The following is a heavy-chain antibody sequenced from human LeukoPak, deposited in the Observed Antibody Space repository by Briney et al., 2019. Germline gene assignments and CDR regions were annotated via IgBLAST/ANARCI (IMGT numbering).Heavy chain of an antibody. D-gene: IGHD3-3*01. CDR1: GLSLSTSGVG. CDR2: IYWNDDK. V-gene: IGHV2-5*01. J-gene: IGHJ6*03. Sequence: SGPTLVNPTQTLTLTCTFSGLSLSTSGVGVGWIRQPPGKALEWLALIYWNDDKRYIPSLQSRRTITKDTSKNQVVLTMTNMDPVDTATYYCAHSVTIFGVISSMDVWGKGTTVTVSS. CDR3: AHSVTIFGVISSMDV.